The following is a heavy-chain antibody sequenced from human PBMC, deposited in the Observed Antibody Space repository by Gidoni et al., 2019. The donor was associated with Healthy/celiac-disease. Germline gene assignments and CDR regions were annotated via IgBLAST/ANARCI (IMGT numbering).Heavy chain of an antibody. CDR3: ARIANSITMIVVKPDDAFDI. D-gene: IGHD3-22*01. CDR2: IYYSGST. CDR1: GGPTSSGGHS. Sequence: QVQLQASGPGLVKPSQTLSLTCHVSGGPTSSGGHSWSWIRQHPGKGLEWIGYIYYSGSTYYNPSLKSRVTISVDTSKNQFSLKLSSVTAADTAVYYCARIANSITMIVVKPDDAFDIWGQGTMVTVSS. V-gene: IGHV4-31*03. J-gene: IGHJ3*02.